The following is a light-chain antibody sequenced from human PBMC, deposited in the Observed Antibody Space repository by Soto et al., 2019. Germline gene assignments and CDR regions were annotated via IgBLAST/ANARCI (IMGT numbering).Light chain of an antibody. V-gene: IGKV3-20*01. CDR2: GAS. CDR3: QQYGSSPVT. CDR1: QSVSSSY. Sequence: EIVLTQSPGTLSLSPGERATLSCRASQSVSSSYLAWYQQKPGQAPRLLIYGASSRATGIPDRFSGSGSGTDFTLTITRLEPEDFAVYYCQQYGSSPVTFGQGARLEIK. J-gene: IGKJ5*01.